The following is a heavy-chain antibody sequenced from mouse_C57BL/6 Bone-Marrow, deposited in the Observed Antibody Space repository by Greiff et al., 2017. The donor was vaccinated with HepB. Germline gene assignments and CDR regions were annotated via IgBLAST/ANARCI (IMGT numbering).Heavy chain of an antibody. J-gene: IGHJ2*01. CDR1: GYTFTTYP. Sequence: QVQLQQSGAELVKPGASVKMSCKASGYTFTTYPIEWMKQNHGKSLEWIGNFHPYNDDTKYNEKFKGKATLTVENTYSTVYLELSRLTSDDSAVYYCARGGGYLYYFDYGGQGTTLTVSS. CDR2: FHPYNDDT. CDR3: ARGGGYLYYFDY. D-gene: IGHD2-3*01. V-gene: IGHV1-47*01.